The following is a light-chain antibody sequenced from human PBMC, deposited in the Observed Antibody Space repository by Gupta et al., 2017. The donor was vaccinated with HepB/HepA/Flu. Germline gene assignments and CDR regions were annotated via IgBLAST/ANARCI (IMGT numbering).Light chain of an antibody. Sequence: DIQMTQSPSSLSASVGDRITITCRASQSIGYYLNWFQQRPGKAPKILIYAASNLQGGVPSTFSGSASRTDFTLTIRSLQPEDFATYYSQQTDSTPMTFGQGTLLDI. CDR2: AAS. CDR1: QSIGYY. V-gene: IGKV1-39*01. J-gene: IGKJ5*01. CDR3: QQTDSTPMT.